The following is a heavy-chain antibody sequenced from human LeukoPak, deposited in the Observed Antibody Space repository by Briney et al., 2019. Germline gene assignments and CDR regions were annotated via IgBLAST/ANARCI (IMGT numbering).Heavy chain of an antibody. CDR1: GGSISSGDYY. CDR3: ARDYGHYYYYYMDV. CDR2: IYYSGST. D-gene: IGHD3-16*01. V-gene: IGHV4-30-4*08. Sequence: SQTLSLTCTVSGGSISSGDYYWSWIRQPPGTGLEWIGYIYYSGSTYYNPSLKSRVTISVDTSKNQFSLKLSSVTAADTAVYYCARDYGHYYYYYMDVWGKGTTVTVSS. J-gene: IGHJ6*03.